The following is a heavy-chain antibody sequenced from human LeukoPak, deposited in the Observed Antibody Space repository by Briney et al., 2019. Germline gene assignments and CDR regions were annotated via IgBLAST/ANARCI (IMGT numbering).Heavy chain of an antibody. D-gene: IGHD6-19*01. Sequence: GGSLRLSCAASGFTFSSYGMHWVRQAPGKGLEWVSIIWYDGSNKYYADSVKGRFTISKDNSKNTLYLQMNSLRAEDTAIYYYARDPGHNGWYVDNWGQGTLVTVSS. CDR2: IWYDGSNK. CDR1: GFTFSSYG. V-gene: IGHV3-33*01. J-gene: IGHJ4*02. CDR3: ARDPGHNGWYVDN.